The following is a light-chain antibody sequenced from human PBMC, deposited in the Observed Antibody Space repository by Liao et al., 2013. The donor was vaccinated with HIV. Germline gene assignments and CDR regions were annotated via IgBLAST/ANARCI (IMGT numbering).Light chain of an antibody. CDR2: EAN. CDR1: KLGEKY. J-gene: IGLJ3*02. CDR3: QAWDSSTVV. V-gene: IGLV3-1*01. Sequence: SYVVTQPPSVSVSPGQTATITCSGDKLGEKYASWYQQKPGQSPVLVMYEANKRPSGIPERFSGSSSGNTATLTISGTQGMDEADYYCQAWDSSTVVFGGGTKLTVL.